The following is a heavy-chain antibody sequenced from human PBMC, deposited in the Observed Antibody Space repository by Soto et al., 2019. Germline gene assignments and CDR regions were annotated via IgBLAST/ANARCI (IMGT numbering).Heavy chain of an antibody. CDR3: ARSSGGNFGRIIEGTNRFAP. J-gene: IGHJ5*02. D-gene: IGHD3-3*01. V-gene: IGHV1-46*01. CDR2: INPNGGST. CDR1: RDTFTSYY. Sequence: GASVKVSCKAPRDTFTSYYINWVRQAPGQGLEWMGIINPNGGSTIYAQQFRGRVTMTRDTSTSTVYMELRGLRSEDTAFYVCARSSGGNFGRIIEGTNRFAPWGQGTLVTVSS.